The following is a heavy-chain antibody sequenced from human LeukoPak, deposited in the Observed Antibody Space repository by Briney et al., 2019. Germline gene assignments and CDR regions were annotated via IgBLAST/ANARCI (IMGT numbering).Heavy chain of an antibody. Sequence: PSETLSLTCTVSGGSISSYYWSWIRQPPGKGLEWIGYIYYSGSTNYNPSLKSRVTISVDTSKNQFSLKLSSVTAADTAVYYCARDGGRNYYDSSGYYSYPYYFDYWGQGTLVTVSS. J-gene: IGHJ4*02. V-gene: IGHV4-59*01. D-gene: IGHD3-22*01. CDR1: GGSISSYY. CDR2: IYYSGST. CDR3: ARDGGRNYYDSSGYYSYPYYFDY.